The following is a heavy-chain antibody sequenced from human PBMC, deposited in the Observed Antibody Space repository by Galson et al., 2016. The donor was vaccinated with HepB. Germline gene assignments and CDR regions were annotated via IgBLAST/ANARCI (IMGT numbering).Heavy chain of an antibody. D-gene: IGHD5-24*01. CDR2: ISSSRYI. CDR1: GFTFSTYA. Sequence: SLRLACAASGFTFSTYAMNWGRQAPGRGLEWVSSISSSRYIYYADPVKRRFTSSRDTAKNSLFLQMNSLRAEDTAVYYCARGGPLEMSTILGFDYWGQGTLVTVSS. CDR3: ARGGPLEMSTILGFDY. J-gene: IGHJ4*02. V-gene: IGHV3-21*01.